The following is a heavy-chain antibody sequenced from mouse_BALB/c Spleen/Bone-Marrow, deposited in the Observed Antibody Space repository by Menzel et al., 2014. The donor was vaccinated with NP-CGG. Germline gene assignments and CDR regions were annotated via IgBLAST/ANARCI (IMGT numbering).Heavy chain of an antibody. Sequence: VQLQQSGAELVKPGASVKLSCKASGYTFTSYYMYWVKQRPGQGLEWIGEINPSNGGTNFNEKFKSKATLTVDKSSSTAYMQLSSLTFEDSAIYYCTRPYYGYVGYAYWGPGTQVTVSA. CDR3: TRPYYGYVGYAY. J-gene: IGHJ3*01. V-gene: IGHV1S81*02. D-gene: IGHD1-2*01. CDR1: GYTFTSYY. CDR2: INPSNGGT.